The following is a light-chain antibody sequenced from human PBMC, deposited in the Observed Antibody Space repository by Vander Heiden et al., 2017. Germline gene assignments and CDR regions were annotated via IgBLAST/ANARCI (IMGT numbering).Light chain of an antibody. CDR1: SSNIGSNT. Sequence: SVLTHPPPAAGAPGQRVTISCSGSSSNIGSNTVNWYQQLPGTAPKLLIYSNNQRPSGVPDRFSGSKSGTSASLAISGLQSEDEADYYCAAWDDSLNVVFGGGTKLTVL. CDR2: SNN. V-gene: IGLV1-44*01. CDR3: AAWDDSLNVV. J-gene: IGLJ2*01.